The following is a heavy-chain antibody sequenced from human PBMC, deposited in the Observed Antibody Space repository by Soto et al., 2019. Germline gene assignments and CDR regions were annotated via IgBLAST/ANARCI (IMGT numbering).Heavy chain of an antibody. J-gene: IGHJ4*02. CDR3: ASDPGGPYFTSTSCVYFFAH. CDR2: ISDSGST. CDR1: GFTFSNHA. D-gene: IGHD2-2*01. Sequence: EVQLLESGGALVQPGGSLRLSCAASGFTFSNHAMNWVRQAPGNGLEWVSTISDSGSTYYEDSVKGRFTIPRDNSKSTLYLQMNRLRTEGTAVYYCASDPGGPYFTSTSCVYFFAHWGQGTLVSVSS. V-gene: IGHV3-23*01.